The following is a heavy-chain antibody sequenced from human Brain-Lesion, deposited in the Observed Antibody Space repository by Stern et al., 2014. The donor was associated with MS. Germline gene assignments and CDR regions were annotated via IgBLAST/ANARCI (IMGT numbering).Heavy chain of an antibody. CDR3: ARDQRGITIFGVVTDYYYLGMDV. Sequence: QSGAEVKNPGASVKVSCKTSGYIFTGYYIHWVRQAPGQGLEWMAWINPNTGGTKYAQKFQGRVTMSRDTSISTAYVELSSLTSDDTAVYYCARDQRGITIFGVVTDYYYLGMDVWGQGTTVTVSS. V-gene: IGHV1-2*02. D-gene: IGHD3-3*01. CDR1: GYIFTGYY. J-gene: IGHJ6*02. CDR2: INPNTGGT.